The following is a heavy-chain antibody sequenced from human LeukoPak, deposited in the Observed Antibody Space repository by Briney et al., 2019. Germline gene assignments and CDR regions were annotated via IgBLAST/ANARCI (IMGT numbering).Heavy chain of an antibody. J-gene: IGHJ4*02. Sequence: PGESLKISCAASGFTFSGSAIHWVRQASGKGLEWIGRIKSKAYNYATTYAASVKGRFSISRDDSKSTACLQMNSLKTEDTAVYHCTSPYDHGDYWGQGTLVTASS. D-gene: IGHD1-14*01. CDR1: GFTFSGSA. CDR3: TSPYDHGDY. V-gene: IGHV3-73*01. CDR2: IKSKAYNYAT.